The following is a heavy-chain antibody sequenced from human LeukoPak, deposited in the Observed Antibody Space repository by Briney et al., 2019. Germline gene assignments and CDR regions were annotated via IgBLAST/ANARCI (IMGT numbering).Heavy chain of an antibody. CDR3: ASLATDY. V-gene: IGHV4-4*02. D-gene: IGHD3-3*02. CDR2: IYTSGST. Sequence: PSETLSLTCAVSGGSISSSNWWSWVRQPPGKGLEWIGRIYTSGSTNYNPSLKSRVTMSVDTSKNQFSLKLSSVTAADTAVYYCASLATDYWGQGTLVTVSS. J-gene: IGHJ4*02. CDR1: GGSISSSNW.